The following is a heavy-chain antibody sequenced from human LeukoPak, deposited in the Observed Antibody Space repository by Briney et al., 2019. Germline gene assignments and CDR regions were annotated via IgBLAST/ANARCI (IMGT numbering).Heavy chain of an antibody. Sequence: GGSLRLSCAGTGITLGTDWMHWVRQAPGEGLVWVSRNHRDEHTTEYVDSVKGRFTISREKAKNTLYLQMHGLGAEDTAVYYCARGGDRSGHYWVDDWGQGTLVTVSS. J-gene: IGHJ4*02. V-gene: IGHV3-74*03. CDR3: ARGGDRSGHYWVDD. CDR1: GITLGTDW. D-gene: IGHD3-22*01. CDR2: NHRDEHTT.